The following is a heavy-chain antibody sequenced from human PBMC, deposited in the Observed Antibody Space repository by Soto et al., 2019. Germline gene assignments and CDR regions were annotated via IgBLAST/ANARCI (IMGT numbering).Heavy chain of an antibody. J-gene: IGHJ5*02. CDR1: GGSISSYY. CDR2: IYYIGST. V-gene: IGHV4-59*01. Sequence: QVQLQESGPGLVKPSETLSLTCTVSGGSISSYYWSWIRQPPGKGLEWIGYIYYIGSTNYNPTLKSRVTISVETSKHQFSLKLSSVTAADPAVYYCARAMRIGSWFDPWGQGTLVTVSS. CDR3: ARAMRIGSWFDP. D-gene: IGHD1-26*01.